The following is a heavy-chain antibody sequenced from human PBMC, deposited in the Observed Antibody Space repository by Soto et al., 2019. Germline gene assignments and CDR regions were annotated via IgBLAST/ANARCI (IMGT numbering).Heavy chain of an antibody. D-gene: IGHD1-26*01. CDR1: GFALTTYT. CDR3: VSEDGVVGASSAFDS. CDR2: INGRSNYK. Sequence: EVQLVESGGGLVAPGGSLRLSCVASGFALTTYTMNWVRQAPGTGLEWVSSINGRSNYKYYSDSVTGRFTVSRDNAQNSLFLPMSRLGLEDPAVYYCVSEDGVVGASSAFDSWGPGTLVTVSS. J-gene: IGHJ4*02. V-gene: IGHV3-21*02.